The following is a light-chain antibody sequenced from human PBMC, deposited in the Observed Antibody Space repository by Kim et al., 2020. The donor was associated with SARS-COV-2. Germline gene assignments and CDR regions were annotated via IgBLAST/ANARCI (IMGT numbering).Light chain of an antibody. CDR2: DAS. CDR1: QSVSSY. CDR3: QQHNNWLT. V-gene: IGKV3-11*01. J-gene: IGKJ4*01. Sequence: EIVLTQSPATLSLSPGERATLSCRASQSVSSYLAWYQQKPGQAPRLLIYDASNRATGIPARFSGSGSGTDFTLTISSLEPEDFAVYYCQQHNNWLTFGGGTKLEI.